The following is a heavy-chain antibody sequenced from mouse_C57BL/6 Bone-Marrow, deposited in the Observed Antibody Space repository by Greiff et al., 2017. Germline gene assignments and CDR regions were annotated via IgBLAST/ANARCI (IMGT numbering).Heavy chain of an antibody. CDR1: GYTFTSYW. CDR2: IEPSDSYT. Sequence: QVQLQQPGAELVKPGASVKLSCKASGYTFTSYWMQWVKQRPGQGLEWIGEIEPSDSYTNSNQKFKGKATLTVDTSSSTAYMQLSSLTSDDSAVYYCARWANWVYWYFDVWGTGTTVTVSS. J-gene: IGHJ1*03. D-gene: IGHD4-1*01. V-gene: IGHV1-50*01. CDR3: ARWANWVYWYFDV.